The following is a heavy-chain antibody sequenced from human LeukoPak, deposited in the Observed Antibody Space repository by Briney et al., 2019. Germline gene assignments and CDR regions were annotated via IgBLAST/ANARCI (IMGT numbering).Heavy chain of an antibody. V-gene: IGHV3-43*01. CDR3: AKDIAVRGRYYYYMDV. CDR1: GFTFDDYT. Sequence: GGSLRLSCAASGFTFDDYTMHWVRQAPGKGLEWVSLISWDGGSTYYADSVKGRFTISRDNSKNSLYLQMNSLRTEDTALYYCAKDIAVRGRYYYYMDVWGEGTTVTVSS. CDR2: ISWDGGST. D-gene: IGHD3-10*01. J-gene: IGHJ6*03.